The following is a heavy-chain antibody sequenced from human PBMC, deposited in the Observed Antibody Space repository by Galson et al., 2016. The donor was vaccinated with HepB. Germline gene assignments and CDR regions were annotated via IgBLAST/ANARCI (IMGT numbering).Heavy chain of an antibody. CDR1: GYTFTNYG. D-gene: IGHD2-15*01. Sequence: SVKVSCKASGYTFTNYGSSWVRQAPGQGLEWMGWISAYNGNTNYAHKFQGRVTMTTDTSRRTAYMELRSLRSDDTAVYSGARGYCSSGSCYPFDYWGQGNLVTVSS. CDR2: ISAYNGNT. CDR3: ARGYCSSGSCYPFDY. V-gene: IGHV1-18*01. J-gene: IGHJ4*02.